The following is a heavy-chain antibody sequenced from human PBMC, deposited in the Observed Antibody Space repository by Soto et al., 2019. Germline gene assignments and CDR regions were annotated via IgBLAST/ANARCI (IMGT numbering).Heavy chain of an antibody. D-gene: IGHD6-13*01. CDR3: ANLLSSTLYTSPDY. CDR2: ISGGGETT. J-gene: IGHJ4*02. V-gene: IGHV3-23*01. CDR1: GFTFSKYA. Sequence: EGQLLESGGGLVQPGGSLRLSCAASGFTFSKYAMSWVRQAPGKGLEWVSGISGGGETTYYAASVKGRFTISRDISKNPLYLQMNSLRAEATATYYCANLLSSTLYTSPDYWGQGTLVTFSS.